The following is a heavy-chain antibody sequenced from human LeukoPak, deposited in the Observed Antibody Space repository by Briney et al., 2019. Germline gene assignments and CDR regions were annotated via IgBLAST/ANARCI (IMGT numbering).Heavy chain of an antibody. V-gene: IGHV1-2*02. Sequence: GASVKVSCKASGGTFSSYAISWVRQAPGQGLEWMGRIIPNSGGTNYAQKFQGRVTMTRDTSISTAYMELSRLRSDDTAVYYCARGGLDTAMACDYWGQGTLVTVSS. J-gene: IGHJ4*02. D-gene: IGHD5-18*01. CDR1: GGTFSSYA. CDR2: IIPNSGGT. CDR3: ARGGLDTAMACDY.